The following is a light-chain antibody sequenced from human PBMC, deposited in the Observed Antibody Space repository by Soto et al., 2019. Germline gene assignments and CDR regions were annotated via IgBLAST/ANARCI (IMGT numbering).Light chain of an antibody. J-gene: IGKJ2*01. V-gene: IGKV3-20*01. CDR2: AAS. CDR1: QSVSSTC. Sequence: EIVLTQSPGTLSLSPGERATLSCRASQSVSSTCLAWYQQKPGQAPRLLIYAASSRATGIPDRFSGSGSGTDLTLTISRLEPEDFAVYYCQQYGSSPLYTFGQGTKMEIK. CDR3: QQYGSSPLYT.